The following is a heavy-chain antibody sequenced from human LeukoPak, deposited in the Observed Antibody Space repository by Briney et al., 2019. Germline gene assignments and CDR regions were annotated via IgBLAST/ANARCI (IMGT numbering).Heavy chain of an antibody. J-gene: IGHJ4*02. CDR3: ASAYYDFWSGYSQDY. Sequence: SETLSLTCTVSGGSISSSSYYWGWIRQPPGKGLEWIGSIYYSGSTYYNPSLKSRVTISVDTSKNQFSLKLSSVTAADTAVYYCASAYYDFWSGYSQDYWGQGTLVTVSS. V-gene: IGHV4-39*07. CDR2: IYYSGST. D-gene: IGHD3-3*01. CDR1: GGSISSSSYY.